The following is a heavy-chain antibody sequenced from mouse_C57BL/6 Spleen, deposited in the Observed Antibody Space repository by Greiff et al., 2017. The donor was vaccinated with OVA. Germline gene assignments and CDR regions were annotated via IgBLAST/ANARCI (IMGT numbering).Heavy chain of an antibody. V-gene: IGHV1-76*01. Sequence: QVHVKQSGAELVRPGASVKLSCKASGYTFTDYYINWVKQRPGQGLEWIARIYPGSGNTYYNEKFKGKATLTAEKSSSTAYMQLSSLTSEDSAVYFCAREYYGSSPAWFAYWGQGTLVTVSA. CDR1: GYTFTDYY. J-gene: IGHJ3*01. D-gene: IGHD1-1*01. CDR3: AREYYGSSPAWFAY. CDR2: IYPGSGNT.